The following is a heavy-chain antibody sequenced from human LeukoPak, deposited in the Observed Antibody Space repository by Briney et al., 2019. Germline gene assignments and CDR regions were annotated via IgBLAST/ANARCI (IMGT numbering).Heavy chain of an antibody. CDR1: GGSLSGYY. J-gene: IGHJ4*02. Sequence: PSETLSLTCAVYGGSLSGYYWSWIRQPPGKGLEWIGEINHSGSTNYNPSLKSRVTISVDTSKNQFSLKLSSVTAADTAVYYCARSTYSSGWLIDYWGQGTLVTVSS. D-gene: IGHD6-19*01. CDR3: ARSTYSSGWLIDY. V-gene: IGHV4-34*01. CDR2: INHSGST.